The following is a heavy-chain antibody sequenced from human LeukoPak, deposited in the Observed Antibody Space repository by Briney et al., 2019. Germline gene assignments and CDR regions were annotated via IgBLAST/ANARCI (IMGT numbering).Heavy chain of an antibody. V-gene: IGHV1-2*02. D-gene: IGHD2-2*01. CDR1: GYTFTGYY. CDR2: INPNSGGT. CDR3: YITAANFRGTDY. J-gene: IGHJ4*02. Sequence: APVKVSCKASGYTFTGYYMHWVRQAPGQGLEWMGWINPNSGGTNYAQKFQGRVTMTRDTSISTAYMELSRLRSDDTAVYYCYITAANFRGTDYWGQGTLVTVSS.